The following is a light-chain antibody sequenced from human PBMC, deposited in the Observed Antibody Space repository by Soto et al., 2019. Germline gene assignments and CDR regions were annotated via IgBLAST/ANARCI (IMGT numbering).Light chain of an antibody. CDR1: QSVSSN. V-gene: IGKV3-15*01. J-gene: IGKJ1*01. CDR3: QQYNNWPRT. Sequence: EIVMTQSPPTLSVSPGERATLSCRASQSVSSNLAWYQQKPGQAPRLLIYGASTRATGIPARFSGSGSGTEFTLTISSLQYEDFAVYYCQQYNNWPRTFGQGNKVDIK. CDR2: GAS.